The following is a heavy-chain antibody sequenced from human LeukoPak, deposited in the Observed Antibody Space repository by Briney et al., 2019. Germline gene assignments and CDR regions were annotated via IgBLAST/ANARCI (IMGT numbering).Heavy chain of an antibody. J-gene: IGHJ4*02. CDR2: ISSSSSYI. D-gene: IGHD3-3*01. CDR3: ARVGAFGVVIPSSFDY. V-gene: IGHV3-21*01. CDR1: GSTFSSYS. Sequence: GGSLRLSCAASGSTFSSYSMNWVRQAPRKGLEWVSSISSSSSYIYYADSVKGRFTISRDNAKNSLYLQMNSLRAEDTAVYYCARVGAFGVVIPSSFDYWGQGTLVTVSS.